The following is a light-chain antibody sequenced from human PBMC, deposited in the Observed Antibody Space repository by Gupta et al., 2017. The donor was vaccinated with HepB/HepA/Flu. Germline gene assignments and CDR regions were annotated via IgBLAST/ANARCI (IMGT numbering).Light chain of an antibody. V-gene: IGLV3-25*03. CDR3: QSADSSAWV. Sequence: SYELTQPPSVSVSPGQTARITCSGDPLSKKYAYWYQQKPGQAPVMVIYKDSVRPSEIPERFSGSHSGTTVTLTISTVQAEDEADYYCQSADSSAWVFGGGTKVTVL. CDR1: PLSKKY. J-gene: IGLJ3*02. CDR2: KDS.